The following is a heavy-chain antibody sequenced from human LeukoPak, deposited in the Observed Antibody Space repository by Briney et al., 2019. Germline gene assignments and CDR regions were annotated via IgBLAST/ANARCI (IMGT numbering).Heavy chain of an antibody. D-gene: IGHD3-10*01. V-gene: IGHV1-8*01. J-gene: IGHJ4*02. Sequence: ASVKVSCKASGYTFTSYDINWVRQATGQGLEWMGWMNPNSGNTGYAQKFQGRVTMTRNTSISTAYMELSSLRSEDTAAYYCARVSITMVRGVIPYWGQGTLVTVSS. CDR3: ARVSITMVRGVIPY. CDR1: GYTFTSYD. CDR2: MNPNSGNT.